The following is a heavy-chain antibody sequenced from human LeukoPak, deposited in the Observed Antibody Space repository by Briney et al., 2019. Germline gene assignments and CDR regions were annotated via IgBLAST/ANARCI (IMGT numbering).Heavy chain of an antibody. CDR3: ARRVSSGYYYGAGRYYTDY. Sequence: SETLSLTCAVYGGSFSGYYWSWIRQPPGKGLEWIGEINHSGSTNYNPSLKSRVTISVDTSKNQFSLKMSSVTAADTAVYYCARRVSSGYYYGAGRYYTDYWGQGTLVTVSS. V-gene: IGHV4-34*01. D-gene: IGHD3-10*01. CDR1: GGSFSGYY. J-gene: IGHJ4*02. CDR2: INHSGST.